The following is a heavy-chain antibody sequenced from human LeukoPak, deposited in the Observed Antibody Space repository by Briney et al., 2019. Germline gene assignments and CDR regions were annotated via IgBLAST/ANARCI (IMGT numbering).Heavy chain of an antibody. CDR1: GFTFSSYG. CDR2: ISGSGGST. Sequence: GGSLRLSCAASGFTFSSYGMSWVRQAPGKGLEWVSAISGSGGSTYYADSVKGRFTTSRDNSKNTLYLQMNSLRAEDTAVYYCAKSEYYYYYMDVWGKGTTVTVSS. CDR3: AKSEYYYYYMDV. J-gene: IGHJ6*03. V-gene: IGHV3-23*01. D-gene: IGHD1-14*01.